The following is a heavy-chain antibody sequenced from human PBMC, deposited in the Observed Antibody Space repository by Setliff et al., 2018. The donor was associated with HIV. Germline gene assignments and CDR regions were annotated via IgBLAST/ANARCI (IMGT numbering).Heavy chain of an antibody. CDR1: GDAISPYY. CDR2: FANDGST. J-gene: IGHJ4*02. V-gene: IGHV4-59*08. D-gene: IGHD3-10*01. Sequence: SLTCSVSGDAISPYYWSWIRQPPGEGLEWIGYFANDGSTNYNPPLKSRLSISVDTSKNEVSLKLTSVTAADTAMYYCTRHLPVYYGSGVSYYFDYWGQGILVTVSS. CDR3: TRHLPVYYGSGVSYYFDY.